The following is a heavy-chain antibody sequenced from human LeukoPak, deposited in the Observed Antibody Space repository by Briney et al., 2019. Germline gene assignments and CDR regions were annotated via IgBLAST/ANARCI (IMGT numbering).Heavy chain of an antibody. J-gene: IGHJ6*03. CDR1: GGSISSYY. CDR2: IYYSGST. Sequence: SETLPLTCTASGGSISSYYWSWIRQPPGKGLEWIGYIYYSGSTNYNPSLKSRVTISVDTSKNQFSLKLSSVTAADTAVYYCARAYYYYMDVWGKGTTVTVSS. CDR3: ARAYYYYMDV. V-gene: IGHV4-59*01.